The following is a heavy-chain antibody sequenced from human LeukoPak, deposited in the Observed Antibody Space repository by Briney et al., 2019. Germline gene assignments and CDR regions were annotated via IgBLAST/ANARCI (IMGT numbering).Heavy chain of an antibody. CDR1: GGSISSSSFY. J-gene: IGHJ4*02. CDR3: ARETPEYD. CDR2: IYYSGST. Sequence: SGTLSLTCTVSGGSISSSSFYWGWIRQPPGKGLEWIGNIYYSGSTYYNPSLKSRVTISVDTSKNQFSLQLSSVTAADTAVYYCARETPEYDWGQGTLVTVSS. V-gene: IGHV4-39*02. D-gene: IGHD1-14*01.